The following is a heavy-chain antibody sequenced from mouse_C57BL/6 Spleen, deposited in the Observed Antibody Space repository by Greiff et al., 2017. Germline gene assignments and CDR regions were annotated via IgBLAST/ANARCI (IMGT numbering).Heavy chain of an antibody. J-gene: IGHJ2*01. D-gene: IGHD1-1*01. CDR1: GYSFTDYN. Sequence: VQLQQSGPELVKPGASVKISCKASGYSFTDYNMNWVKQSNGKSLEWIGVINPNYGTTSYNQKFKGKATLTVDQSSSTAYMQLNSLTTEDTAVYFCGKKEYYGSGPFGYWGQGNTLTVSS. CDR3: GKKEYYGSGPFGY. CDR2: INPNYGTT. V-gene: IGHV1-39*01.